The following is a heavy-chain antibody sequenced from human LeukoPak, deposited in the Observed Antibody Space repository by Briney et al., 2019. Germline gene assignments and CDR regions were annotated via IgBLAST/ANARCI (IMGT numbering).Heavy chain of an antibody. CDR2: INSEGSST. Sequence: GGSLRLSCAASGFTFSSYWMHWVRHAPGKGLVWVSRINSEGSSTIYADSVKGRFTISRDNAKNTLYLQMNSLRAEDTAVYYCARDTYYYDSSGYFVEDSFDYWGQGTLVTVSS. V-gene: IGHV3-74*01. D-gene: IGHD3-22*01. J-gene: IGHJ4*02. CDR1: GFTFSSYW. CDR3: ARDTYYYDSSGYFVEDSFDY.